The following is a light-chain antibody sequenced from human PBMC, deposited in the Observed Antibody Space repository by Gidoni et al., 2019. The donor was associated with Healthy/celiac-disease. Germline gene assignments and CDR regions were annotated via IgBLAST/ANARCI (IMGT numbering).Light chain of an antibody. CDR2: DAY. Sequence: DIQMTQSPSCLSASVGDRVTITCQASQDISNYLNWYQEKPGKAPKFLIYDAYNLETGVTARFSGSAGVPSRFSGSGSGTDFTFTISSLQREDIVIYLCQQYDNLPHTFGQGTKLEIK. CDR1: QDISNY. V-gene: IGKV1-33*01. J-gene: IGKJ2*01. CDR3: QQYDNLPHT.